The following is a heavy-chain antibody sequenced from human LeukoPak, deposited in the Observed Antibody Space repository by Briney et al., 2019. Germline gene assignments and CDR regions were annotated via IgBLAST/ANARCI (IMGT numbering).Heavy chain of an antibody. CDR2: INHSGST. V-gene: IGHV4-34*01. CDR3: ARGTVVTAIYY. D-gene: IGHD2-21*02. J-gene: IGHJ4*02. Sequence: SETLSLTCAVYGGSFSGYYWSWIRQPPGKGLEWIGEINHSGSTNYNPSLKSRVTISVDTSKNQFSLKLSSVTAADTAVYYCARGTVVTAIYYWGQGTLVTVSS. CDR1: GGSFSGYY.